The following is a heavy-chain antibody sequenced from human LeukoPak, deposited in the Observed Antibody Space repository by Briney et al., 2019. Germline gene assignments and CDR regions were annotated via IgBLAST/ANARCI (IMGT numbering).Heavy chain of an antibody. CDR2: ISYSGST. D-gene: IGHD3-9*01. J-gene: IGHJ4*02. CDR1: GDPISGYY. V-gene: IGHV4-59*08. CDR3: ARLATAGYLNF. Sequence: SETLSLTCTVSGDPISGYYWSWIRQPPGKGLEWIGYISYSGSTKYNPSLKSRVTISVDTSKNQFSLKLSSVTAADTAVYYCARLATAGYLNFWGQGTLVTVSS.